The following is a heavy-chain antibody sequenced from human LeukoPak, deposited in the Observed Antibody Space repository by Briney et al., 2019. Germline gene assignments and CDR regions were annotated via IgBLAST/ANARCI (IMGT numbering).Heavy chain of an antibody. V-gene: IGHV1-2*02. D-gene: IGHD6-19*01. CDR2: INPNSGGT. Sequence: ASVKVSCKASGYTFTGYYMHWVGQAPGQGLEGMGWINPNSGGTNYAQKFQGSVTMTRDTSISTAYMELSRLRSDDTAVYYCAREENSSGWYACAFDIWGQGTMVTVSS. J-gene: IGHJ3*02. CDR3: AREENSSGWYACAFDI. CDR1: GYTFTGYY.